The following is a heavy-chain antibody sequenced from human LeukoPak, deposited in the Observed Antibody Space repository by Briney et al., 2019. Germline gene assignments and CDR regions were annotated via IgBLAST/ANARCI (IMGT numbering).Heavy chain of an antibody. CDR3: ARGDGYIYSGVVTLNFFHS. CDR2: IYHSGST. D-gene: IGHD5-24*01. V-gene: IGHV4-4*02. J-gene: IGHJ4*02. Sequence: SGTLSLTCAVYGGSISSTNWWSWVRQTPGKGLEWIGEIYHSGSTDYNPSLKSRVTMSVDTSKNQFSPKLTSVTAADTAVYFCARGDGYIYSGVVTLNFFHSWGQGTLVTVSS. CDR1: GGSISSTNW.